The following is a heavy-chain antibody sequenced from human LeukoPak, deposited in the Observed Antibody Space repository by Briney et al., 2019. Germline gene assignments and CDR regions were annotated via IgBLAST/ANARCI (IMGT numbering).Heavy chain of an antibody. D-gene: IGHD1-1*01. CDR1: GFTFSSYA. J-gene: IGHJ4*02. CDR3: AKGERGPYYFDY. CDR2: ISGSGGST. V-gene: IGHV3-23*01. Sequence: PGGSLRLSCAASGFTFSSYAMSWVRQAPGKGLEWVSAISGSGGSTHYADSVKGRFTISRDNSKNTLYLQMNSLRAEDTAVYYCAKGERGPYYFDYWGQGTLVTVSS.